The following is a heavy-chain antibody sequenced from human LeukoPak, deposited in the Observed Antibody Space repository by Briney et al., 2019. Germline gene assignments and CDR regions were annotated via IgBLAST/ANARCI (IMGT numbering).Heavy chain of an antibody. J-gene: IGHJ3*01. V-gene: IGHV3-73*01. D-gene: IGHD5-24*01. CDR1: GFTFSGSS. Sequence: GGSLRLSCAASGFTFSGSSMHWVRQASGKGLEWVGRIRSKANNYATAYAASVKGRFTISRDDSKNTVYLQMNSLKTEDTAIYYCTPWQSDAFDSWGQGTMVTVSS. CDR2: IRSKANNYAT. CDR3: TPWQSDAFDS.